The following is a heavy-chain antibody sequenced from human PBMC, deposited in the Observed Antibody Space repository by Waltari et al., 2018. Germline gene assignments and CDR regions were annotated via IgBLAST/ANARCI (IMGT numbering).Heavy chain of an antibody. CDR2: INQDGSEE. CDR3: ARTGARWLQFAAFDI. Sequence: EVLLVESGGGLVQTGGSLRLSCAASRFTFSNYWMNWVRQAPGKGLEGVANINQDGSEEYYVDSGKGRFTISRDNAKNSLYLEMKTLRAEDTAIYYCARTGARWLQFAAFDIWGQGTMVTVSS. V-gene: IGHV3-7*01. J-gene: IGHJ3*02. D-gene: IGHD5-12*01. CDR1: RFTFSNYW.